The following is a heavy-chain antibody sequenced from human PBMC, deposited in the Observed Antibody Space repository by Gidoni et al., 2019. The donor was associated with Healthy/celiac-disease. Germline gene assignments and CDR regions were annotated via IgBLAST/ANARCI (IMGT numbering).Heavy chain of an antibody. Sequence: EVQLVESGGGLVKPGGSLRLSCAASGFTFRSYSMNWVRQAPGKGLEWVSAISSSSSYIYYADSVKGRLTISRDNAKNSLYLQMNSLRAEDTAVYYCARDIATYYYDSSGYPLGYYFDYWGQGTLVTVSS. CDR3: ARDIATYYYDSSGYPLGYYFDY. V-gene: IGHV3-21*01. D-gene: IGHD3-22*01. CDR1: GFTFRSYS. CDR2: ISSSSSYI. J-gene: IGHJ4*02.